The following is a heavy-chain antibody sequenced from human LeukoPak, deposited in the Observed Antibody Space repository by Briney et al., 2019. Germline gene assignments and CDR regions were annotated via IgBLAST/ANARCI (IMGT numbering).Heavy chain of an antibody. Sequence: PGRSLRLSCAASGFSFSNYGMHWVRQAPGKGPEWVAVISFDGSNKFYADSVKGRFTISRDNSKNTLYLQMNSLRAEDTAVYYCAFYCSGTSCATDWGQGTLVTVSS. CDR1: GFSFSNYG. CDR3: AFYCSGTSCATD. D-gene: IGHD2-2*01. J-gene: IGHJ4*02. CDR2: ISFDGSNK. V-gene: IGHV3-30*03.